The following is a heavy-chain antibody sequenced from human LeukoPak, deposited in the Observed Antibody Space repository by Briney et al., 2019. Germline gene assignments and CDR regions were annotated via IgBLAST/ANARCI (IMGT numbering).Heavy chain of an antibody. J-gene: IGHJ4*02. Sequence: PSETLSLTCTVSGGSISSYYWSWIRQPPGKGLEGIGYIYTSGSTNYNPSLKSRVTISVDTSKNQFSLKLSSVTAADTAVYYCARSGYSGYDFNYFDYWGQGTLVAVSS. CDR3: ARSGYSGYDFNYFDY. CDR1: GGSISSYY. CDR2: IYTSGST. V-gene: IGHV4-4*09. D-gene: IGHD5-12*01.